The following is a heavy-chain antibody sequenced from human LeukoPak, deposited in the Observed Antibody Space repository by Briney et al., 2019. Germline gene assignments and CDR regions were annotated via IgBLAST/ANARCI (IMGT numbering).Heavy chain of an antibody. Sequence: GGSLRLSCTASGFTFGDYAMSLVRQAPGKGLEWVGFIRSKAYGGTTEYAASVKGRFTVSRDDSKNIAYLQMNNLKTEDTAVYYCTRVSLVVASVFFDYWGQGTLVTVSS. CDR3: TRVSLVVASVFFDY. CDR1: GFTFGDYA. J-gene: IGHJ4*02. D-gene: IGHD2-15*01. V-gene: IGHV3-49*04. CDR2: IRSKAYGGTT.